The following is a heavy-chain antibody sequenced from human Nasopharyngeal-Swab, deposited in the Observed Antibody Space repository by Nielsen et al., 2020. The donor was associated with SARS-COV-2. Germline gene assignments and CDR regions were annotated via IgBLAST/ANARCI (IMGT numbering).Heavy chain of an antibody. CDR3: AKGRSNRDAFDI. CDR2: IYSGGST. CDR1: GFTVSSNY. V-gene: IGHV3-53*01. J-gene: IGHJ3*02. Sequence: GESLKISCAASGFTVSSNYMSWVRQAPGKGLEWVSVIYSGGSTYYADSVKGRFTISRHNSKNTLYLQMNSLRAEDTAVYYCAKGRSNRDAFDIWGQGTMVTVSS. D-gene: IGHD1-14*01.